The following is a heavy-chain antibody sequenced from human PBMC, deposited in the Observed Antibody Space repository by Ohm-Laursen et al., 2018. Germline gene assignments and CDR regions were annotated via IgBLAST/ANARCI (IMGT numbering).Heavy chain of an antibody. CDR2: IYYSGST. V-gene: IGHV4-59*12. CDR3: ARDRAHRAYYYYGMDV. CDR1: GGSISSYY. D-gene: IGHD4/OR15-4a*01. J-gene: IGHJ6*01. Sequence: SETLSLTCTVSGGSISSYYWSWIRQPPGKGLEWIGYIYYSGSTNYNPSLKSRVTMSVDTSKNQFSLKLSSVTAADTAVYYCARDRAHRAYYYYGMDVWGQGTTVTVSS.